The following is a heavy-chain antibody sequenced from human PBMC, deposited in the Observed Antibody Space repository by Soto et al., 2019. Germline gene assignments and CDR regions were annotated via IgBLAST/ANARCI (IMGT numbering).Heavy chain of an antibody. CDR2: MSHSGGT. Sequence: QVQLQQWGAGLLKPSETLSLTCAVYGGFVTSGSYYWSWIRQPPGKGLEWIGEMSHSGGTHFNPSLKSRVTIPVGTPKNQFTLKMSSVTAADTALYYCARVERGTATTVVDAFDIWGPGTMVTVSS. CDR1: GGFVTSGSYY. J-gene: IGHJ3*02. CDR3: ARVERGTATTVVDAFDI. D-gene: IGHD1-1*01. V-gene: IGHV4-34*01.